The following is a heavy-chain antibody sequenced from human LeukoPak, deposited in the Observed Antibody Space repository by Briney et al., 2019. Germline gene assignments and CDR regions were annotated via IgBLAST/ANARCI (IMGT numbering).Heavy chain of an antibody. CDR3: ARVDEADAFDI. V-gene: IGHV3-11*01. CDR2: ISSSGSTI. Sequence: GGSLRLSCAASGFTFSDYNMSWIRQAPGKGLEWVSYISSSGSTIYYADSVKGRFTISRDNAKNSLYLQMNSLRAEDTAVYYCARVDEADAFDIWGQGTMVTVSS. CDR1: GFTFSDYN. J-gene: IGHJ3*02.